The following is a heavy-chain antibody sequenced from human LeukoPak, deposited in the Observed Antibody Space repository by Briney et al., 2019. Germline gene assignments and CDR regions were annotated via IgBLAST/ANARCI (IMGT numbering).Heavy chain of an antibody. J-gene: IGHJ4*02. CDR1: GGSFSGYY. V-gene: IGHV4-34*01. D-gene: IGHD2-15*01. CDR3: ARGDPTNIVVVVAATDYFDY. Sequence: SETLSLTCAVYGGSFSGYYWSWICQPPGKGLEWIGEINHSGSTNYNPSLKSRVTISVDTSKNQFSLKLSSVTAADTAVYYCARGDPTNIVVVVAATDYFDYWGQGTLVTVSS. CDR2: INHSGST.